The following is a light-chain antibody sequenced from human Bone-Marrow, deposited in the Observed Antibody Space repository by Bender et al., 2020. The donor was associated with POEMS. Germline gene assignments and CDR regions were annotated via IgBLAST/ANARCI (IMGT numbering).Light chain of an antibody. CDR1: SSDVGGYNL. CDR3: CSYAGSSTWV. V-gene: IGLV2-23*01. CDR2: EDS. Sequence: QSALTQPASVSGSPGQSIAISCTGTSSDVGGYNLVSWYQPHPGKVPKLLIYEDSKRPSGVSNRFSGSKSGNTASLTISGLQAEDEADYYCCSYAGSSTWVFGGGTKLTVL. J-gene: IGLJ3*02.